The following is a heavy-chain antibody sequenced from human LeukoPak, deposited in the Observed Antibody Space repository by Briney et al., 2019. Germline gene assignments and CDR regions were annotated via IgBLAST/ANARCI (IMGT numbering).Heavy chain of an antibody. D-gene: IGHD1-26*01. CDR3: ARVVGAKYFQH. Sequence: PSQTLSLTCTVSGGSISSGDYYWSWIRQPPGKCLEWIGYIYYSGSTYYNPSLKSRVTISVDTSKNQFSLKLSSVTAADTAVYYCARVVGAKYFQHWGQGTLVTVSS. CDR2: IYYSGST. CDR1: GGSISSGDYY. V-gene: IGHV4-30-4*01. J-gene: IGHJ1*01.